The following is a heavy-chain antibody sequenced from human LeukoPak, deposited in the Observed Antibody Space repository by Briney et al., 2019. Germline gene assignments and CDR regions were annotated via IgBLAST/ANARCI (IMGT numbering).Heavy chain of an antibody. CDR1: GYVFSTYA. CDR2: ISPHNGNT. CDR3: ARGRSFRSAVDS. J-gene: IGHJ4*02. V-gene: IGHV1-18*01. Sequence: ASVKVSCKPSGYVFSTYAITWVRQAPGQGLEWMGCISPHNGNTHHTQKFQDRVTLSTDSSSTTMYMDLRNLRSDDTAVYYCARGRSFRSAVDSWGQGTLVIVSS. D-gene: IGHD3-3*01.